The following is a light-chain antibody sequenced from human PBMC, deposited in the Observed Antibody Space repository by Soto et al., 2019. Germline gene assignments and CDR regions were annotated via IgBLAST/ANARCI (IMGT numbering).Light chain of an antibody. CDR2: DVS. CDR1: SSDVGDYNY. J-gene: IGLJ1*01. CDR3: SSYTSSSTLV. V-gene: IGLV2-14*01. Sequence: SVLTQPASVSGSPGQSITISCTGTSSDVGDYNYVSWYQQHPGKAPKVMIYDVSNRPSGVSNRFSGSKSGNTASLTISGLQAEDEADYYCSSYTSSSTLVFGTGTKLTVL.